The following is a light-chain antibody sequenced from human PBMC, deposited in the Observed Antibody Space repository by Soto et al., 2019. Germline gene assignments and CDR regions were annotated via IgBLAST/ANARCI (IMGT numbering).Light chain of an antibody. V-gene: IGKV3-15*01. CDR1: QSVGNN. CDR3: QQYSHWPLT. CDR2: AAS. J-gene: IGKJ4*01. Sequence: EIVMTQSPGTLSVSPGGRATLSCRASQSVGNNLAWYQQKPGQAPRLLIYAASTRATGSSARFIGSGSGTEFTLTVNSLQSADFAVYFCQQYSHWPLTFGGGTKVEIK.